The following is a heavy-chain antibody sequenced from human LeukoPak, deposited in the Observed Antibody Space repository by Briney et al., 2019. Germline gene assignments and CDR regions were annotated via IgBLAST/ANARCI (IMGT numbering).Heavy chain of an antibody. CDR3: ARGGDYYGSGSYSYYYYYMDV. D-gene: IGHD3-10*01. CDR1: GGSLTNYY. CDR2: IYYSGST. Sequence: SETLSLTCTVSGGSLTNYYWSWIRQPPGKGLDWIGHIYYSGSTNYNPSLKSRVTISVDTSKNQFSLKLSSVTAADTAVYYCARGGDYYGSGSYSYYYYYMDVWGKGTTVTVSS. V-gene: IGHV4-59*01. J-gene: IGHJ6*03.